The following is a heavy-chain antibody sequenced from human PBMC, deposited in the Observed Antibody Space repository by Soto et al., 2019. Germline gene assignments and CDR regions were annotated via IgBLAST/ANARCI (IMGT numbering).Heavy chain of an antibody. D-gene: IGHD6-13*01. Sequence: VASVKVSCKASGYTFTGYYIHWVRQAPGQGLEWMGWINPNSGGTNYAQKFQGRVTMTRDTSISTAYMELSRLRSDDTAVYYCAGIAAAGPDDAFDIWGQGTMVTVSS. CDR2: INPNSGGT. V-gene: IGHV1-2*02. CDR1: GYTFTGYY. J-gene: IGHJ3*02. CDR3: AGIAAAGPDDAFDI.